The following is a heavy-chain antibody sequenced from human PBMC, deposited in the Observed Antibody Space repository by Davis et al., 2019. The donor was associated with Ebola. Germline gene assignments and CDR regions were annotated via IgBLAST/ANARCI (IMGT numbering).Heavy chain of an antibody. V-gene: IGHV4-59*12. CDR3: ARFLVWLDP. CDR2: IYYRGST. J-gene: IGHJ5*02. D-gene: IGHD2/OR15-2a*01. Sequence: SETLSLTCAVYGGSFSGYYWSWIRQPPGKGLEWIGYIYYRGSTNYNPSLKSRVTISVDTSKNQFSLKLSSVTAADTAVYYCARFLVWLDPWGQGTLVTVSS. CDR1: GGSFSGYY.